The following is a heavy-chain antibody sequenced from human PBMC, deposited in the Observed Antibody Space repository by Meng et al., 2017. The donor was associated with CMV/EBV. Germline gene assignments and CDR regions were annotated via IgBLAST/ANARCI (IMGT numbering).Heavy chain of an antibody. D-gene: IGHD3-3*01. CDR2: INAGDGNR. CDR1: GYTFTGYG. V-gene: IGHV1-3*01. J-gene: IGHJ4*02. CDR3: ARGNGVAHDY. Sequence: QVQLVQSGAEVKKPGASVKVSCKASGYTFTGYGIHWVRQAPGQRLEWMGWINAGDGNRKYSQKFQDRVTITRDTSASTAYMELSSLRSEDTAVYYCARGNGVAHDYWGQGTLVIVSS.